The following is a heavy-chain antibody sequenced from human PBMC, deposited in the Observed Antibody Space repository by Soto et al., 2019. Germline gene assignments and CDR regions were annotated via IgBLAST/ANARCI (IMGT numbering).Heavy chain of an antibody. CDR3: AGDAYCSTTRCNDGMDV. Sequence: PSETLSLTCGVYGGSFSGYYWTWIRQPPGKGLEWIGEISHSGSTNYNPSRRSRVTISLDTSKNQFSLKLSSVTAADTAVYYCAGDAYCSTTRCNDGMDVWGQGTTVTVSS. CDR2: ISHSGST. D-gene: IGHD2-2*01. J-gene: IGHJ6*02. V-gene: IGHV4-34*01. CDR1: GGSFSGYY.